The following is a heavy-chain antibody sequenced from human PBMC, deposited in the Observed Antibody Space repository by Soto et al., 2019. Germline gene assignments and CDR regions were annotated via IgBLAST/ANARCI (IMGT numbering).Heavy chain of an antibody. D-gene: IGHD3-3*01. CDR1: GGSISTYY. Sequence: QVQLQESGPGLVKPSETLSLTCTVSGGSISTYYWSWIRQPPGKGLEWIGYIYYNGRTNYNPSLESRVPISLDPSKSQFSLKLSSVSAADTAVYYCARDGSGYDFWSGPYFFYYWGPGTLVTVSS. CDR3: ARDGSGYDFWSGPYFFYY. V-gene: IGHV4-59*01. J-gene: IGHJ4*02. CDR2: IYYNGRT.